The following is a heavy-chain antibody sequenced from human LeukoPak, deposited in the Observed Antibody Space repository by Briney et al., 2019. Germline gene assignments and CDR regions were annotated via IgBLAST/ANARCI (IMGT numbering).Heavy chain of an antibody. CDR2: ISGSSSYI. Sequence: GGSLRLSCAASGFTFSSYSMNWVRQAPGKGLEWVSSISGSSSYIYYADSVKGRFTISRDNAKNSLYLQMNSLRAEDTAVYYCARDGLRWPSLYWGQGTLVTVSS. J-gene: IGHJ4*02. D-gene: IGHD4-23*01. V-gene: IGHV3-21*01. CDR3: ARDGLRWPSLY. CDR1: GFTFSSYS.